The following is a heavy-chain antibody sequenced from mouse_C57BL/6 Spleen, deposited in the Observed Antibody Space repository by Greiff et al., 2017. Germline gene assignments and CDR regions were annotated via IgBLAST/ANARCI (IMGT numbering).Heavy chain of an antibody. CDR2: ISSGGDYI. CDR3: TRDRPYDYGAMDY. Sequence: DVQLVESGEGLVKPGGSLKLSCAASGFTFSSYAMSWVRQTPEKRLEWVAYISSGGDYIYYADTVKGRFTISRDNARNTLYLQMSSLKSEDTAMYYCTRDRPYDYGAMDYWGQGTSVTVSS. CDR1: GFTFSSYA. J-gene: IGHJ4*01. D-gene: IGHD2-4*01. V-gene: IGHV5-9-1*02.